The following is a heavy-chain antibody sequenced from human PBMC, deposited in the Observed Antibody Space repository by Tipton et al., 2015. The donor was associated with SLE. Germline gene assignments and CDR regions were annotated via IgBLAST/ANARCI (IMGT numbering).Heavy chain of an antibody. J-gene: IGHJ6*03. Sequence: TLSLTCTVSGGSISSYYWSWIRQPPGKGLEWIGDIYYTGSTYYNPSLKSRVTISVDTSKNQFSLKLTSVTTADTAVYYCATEGSGWSHYMDVWGKGTTVTVAS. V-gene: IGHV4-59*07. CDR1: GGSISSYY. CDR3: ATEGSGWSHYMDV. D-gene: IGHD6-19*01. CDR2: IYYTGST.